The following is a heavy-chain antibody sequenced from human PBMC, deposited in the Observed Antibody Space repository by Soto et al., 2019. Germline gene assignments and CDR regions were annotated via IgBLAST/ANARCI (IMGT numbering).Heavy chain of an antibody. CDR1: GGSISSSSYY. CDR3: ARGGKVLAARPGYYYYYYMDV. D-gene: IGHD6-6*01. CDR2: IYYSGST. J-gene: IGHJ6*03. V-gene: IGHV4-39*01. Sequence: SETLSLTCTVSGGSISSSSYYWGWIRQPPGKGLEWIGSIYYSGSTYYNPSLKSRVTISVDTSKNQLSLKLSSMTAADTAVYYCARGGKVLAARPGYYYYYYMDVWGKGTTVTVSS.